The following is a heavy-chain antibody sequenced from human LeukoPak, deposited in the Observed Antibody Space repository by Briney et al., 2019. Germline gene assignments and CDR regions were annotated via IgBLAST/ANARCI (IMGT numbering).Heavy chain of an antibody. CDR1: GFTFSSYA. CDR2: ISYDGSRK. V-gene: IGHV3-30-3*01. D-gene: IGHD2-2*03. J-gene: IGHJ3*01. CDR3: ARDGYCTSASCFDAFDV. Sequence: QPGRSLGLSCAASGFTFSSYAMHWVRQAPGKGLEWVAIISYDGSRKYYADSVKGRFTISRDNSKNTLYLQMNSLRPEDTAVYYCARDGYCTSASCFDAFDVWGQGTMVTVSS.